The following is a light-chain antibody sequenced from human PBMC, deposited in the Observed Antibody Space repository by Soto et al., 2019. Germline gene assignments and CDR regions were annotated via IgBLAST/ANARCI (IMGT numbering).Light chain of an antibody. J-gene: IGKJ1*01. CDR3: EHNNTCSHS. V-gene: IGKV3-15*01. Sequence: SQSVSSNLAWYQQKPGQAPRLLIYGASTRATGIPARFSGSGSGTEFGIRVSVPLSEDLVICYCEHNNTCSHSFGK. CDR1: QSVSSN. CDR2: GAS.